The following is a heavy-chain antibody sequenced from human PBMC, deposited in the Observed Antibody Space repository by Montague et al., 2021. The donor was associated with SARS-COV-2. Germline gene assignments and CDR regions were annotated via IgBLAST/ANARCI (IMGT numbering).Heavy chain of an antibody. J-gene: IGHJ6*02. CDR1: GGAISSSSYY. V-gene: IGHV4-39*07. CDR2: IYYSGST. Sequence: SETLSLTCTVSGGAISSSSYYWGWIRQPPGKGLEWIGSIYYSGSTYYNPSLKSRVTISVDTSKNQFSLKLSSVTAADTAVYYCARDTRITMLVVVNRYGMDVGGQGTTGTVSS. CDR3: ARDTRITMLVVVNRYGMDV. D-gene: IGHD3-22*01.